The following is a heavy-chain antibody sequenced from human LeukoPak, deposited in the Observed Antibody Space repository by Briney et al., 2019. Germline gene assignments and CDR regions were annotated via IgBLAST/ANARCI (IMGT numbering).Heavy chain of an antibody. V-gene: IGHV4-59*12. J-gene: IGHJ4*02. Sequence: PSETLSLTCTVSGGSISSYYWSWIRQPPGKGLEWIGYIYYSGSTNYNPSLKSRVTISVDTSKNQFSLKLSSVTAADTAVYYCAREASTRYYDSSGYHYTSEWGQGTLVTVSS. CDR1: GGSISSYY. CDR3: AREASTRYYDSSGYHYTSE. CDR2: IYYSGST. D-gene: IGHD3-22*01.